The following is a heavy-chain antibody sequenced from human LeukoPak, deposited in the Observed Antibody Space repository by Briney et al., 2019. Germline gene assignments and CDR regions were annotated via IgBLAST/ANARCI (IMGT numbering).Heavy chain of an antibody. V-gene: IGHV3-30*04. D-gene: IGHD6-19*01. CDR3: ARDPSSGWYLKGWFDP. J-gene: IGHJ5*02. Sequence: PGRSLRLSCAASGFTFSSYAIHWVRQAPGKGLEWVALISFDGTNQLYADSVKGRFTISRDNAKNSLYLQMNSLRAEDTAVCYCARDPSSGWYLKGWFDPWGQGTLVTVSS. CDR2: ISFDGTNQ. CDR1: GFTFSSYA.